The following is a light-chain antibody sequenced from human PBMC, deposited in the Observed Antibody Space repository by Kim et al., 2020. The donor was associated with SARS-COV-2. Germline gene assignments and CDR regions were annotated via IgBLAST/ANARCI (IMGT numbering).Light chain of an antibody. CDR2: YDS. J-gene: IGLJ2*01. CDR3: QVWDIDVV. CDR1: NLGSKS. V-gene: IGLV3-21*04. Sequence: VAVAPGKTARITCGGNNLGSKSVHWYQQKPGQAPVLVIYYDSDRPSGIPERFSGSNSGNTATLTISRVEAGDEADYYCQVWDIDVVFGGGTQLTVL.